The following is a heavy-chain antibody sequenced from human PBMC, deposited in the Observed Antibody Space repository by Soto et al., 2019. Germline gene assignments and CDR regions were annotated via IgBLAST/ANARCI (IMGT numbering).Heavy chain of an antibody. CDR3: ARLERYYGSPGWFDP. CDR2: VYYNENT. J-gene: IGHJ5*02. V-gene: IGHV4-39*01. D-gene: IGHD1-1*01. CDR1: GGSISSFTYY. Sequence: PSETLSLTCSVSGGSISSFTYYWGWIRQPPGKGLEWIGTVYYNENTYYNPSLKSRVTITVDTAKNQFSLNLRSVTAADTAMYFCARLERYYGSPGWFDPWGPGTLVTVSS.